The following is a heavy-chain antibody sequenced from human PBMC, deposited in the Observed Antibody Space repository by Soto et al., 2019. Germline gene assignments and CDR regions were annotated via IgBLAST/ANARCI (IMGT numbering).Heavy chain of an antibody. CDR2: IKSKADCGTT. Sequence: PGGSVRLSCAASGFTFFNAWMSWVRQAPGKGLEWVGHIKSKADCGTTDYAAPVKGRFTISRDDSKNTLYLQMNSLKTEDTAVNYLSRHFDWIQLWTHCGQRSLVPVSA. V-gene: IGHV3-15*01. CDR3: SRHFDWIQLWTH. J-gene: IGHJ4*02. CDR1: GFTFFNAW. D-gene: IGHD5-18*01.